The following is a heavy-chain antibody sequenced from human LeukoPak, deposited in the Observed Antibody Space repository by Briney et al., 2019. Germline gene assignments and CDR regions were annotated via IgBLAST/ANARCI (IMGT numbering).Heavy chain of an antibody. CDR3: ARASMRGSLYYFDY. Sequence: PGGSLRLSCAASGFTFSDHYMDWVRQAPGKGMEWVGRTRNKANSYTTEYAGAVKGRFTISRDYSKNSLYLQMNSLKTEDTAVYYCARASMRGSLYYFDYSGQGTLVTVSS. V-gene: IGHV3-72*01. CDR2: TRNKANSYTT. J-gene: IGHJ4*02. D-gene: IGHD1-26*01. CDR1: GFTFSDHY.